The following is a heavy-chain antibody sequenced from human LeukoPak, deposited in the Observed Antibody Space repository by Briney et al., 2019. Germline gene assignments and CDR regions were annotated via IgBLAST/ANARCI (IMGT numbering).Heavy chain of an antibody. V-gene: IGHV4-31*03. D-gene: IGHD6-13*01. CDR3: ARDKIAAAGSWFDP. Sequence: PSQTLSLTCTVSGGSISSGGYYWSWIRQHPGKGLEWIGYIYYSGSTYYNPSLKSRVTISVDTSKNQFSLKLSSVTAADTAVYYCARDKIAAAGSWFDPWGQGTLVTVSS. J-gene: IGHJ5*02. CDR2: IYYSGST. CDR1: GGSISSGGYY.